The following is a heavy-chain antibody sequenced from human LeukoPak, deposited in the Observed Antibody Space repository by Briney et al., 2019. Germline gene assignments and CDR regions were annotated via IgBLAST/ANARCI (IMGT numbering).Heavy chain of an antibody. Sequence: GGSLRLSCAASGFTFSRYGMSWVRQAPGKGLEWVAAVAHDGRTQYYVDSVKGRFTISRDNSKNTLSLQMDSLRADDTAVYYCAKETQEMVAKSFDSWGLGTLVTVSS. CDR2: VAHDGRTQ. CDR1: GFTFSRYG. J-gene: IGHJ4*02. CDR3: AKETQEMVAKSFDS. V-gene: IGHV3-30*18. D-gene: IGHD5-24*01.